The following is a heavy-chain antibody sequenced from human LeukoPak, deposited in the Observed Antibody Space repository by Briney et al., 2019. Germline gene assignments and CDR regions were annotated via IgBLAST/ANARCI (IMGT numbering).Heavy chain of an antibody. CDR3: ARQAITRQDQPLLAYYFNF. CDR1: GGSISSSNYY. D-gene: IGHD5-12*01. J-gene: IGHJ4*02. Sequence: SETLSLTCTVSGGSISSSNYYWGWIRQPPGKGLEWIGSIYYTGSTYYSPSLKSRVTISVETSKNQVSLRLRSVTAADTAVYFCARQAITRQDQPLLAYYFNFWGQGSLVAVSS. CDR2: IYYTGST. V-gene: IGHV4-39*01.